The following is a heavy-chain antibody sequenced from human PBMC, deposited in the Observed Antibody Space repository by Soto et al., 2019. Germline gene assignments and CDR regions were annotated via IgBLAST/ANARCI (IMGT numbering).Heavy chain of an antibody. CDR3: ARGSGYYGSVSPTYFDY. CDR2: IYYSGST. J-gene: IGHJ4*02. D-gene: IGHD3-10*01. CDR1: GGSLSSYY. V-gene: IGHV4-59*01. Sequence: SETLSLTCTVSGGSLSSYYWSWIRQPPGEGLEWIGYIYYSGSTNYNPSLKSRITILIDTSKKQFSLKLNSVTAADTAVYYCARGSGYYGSVSPTYFDYWGQGILVTVSS.